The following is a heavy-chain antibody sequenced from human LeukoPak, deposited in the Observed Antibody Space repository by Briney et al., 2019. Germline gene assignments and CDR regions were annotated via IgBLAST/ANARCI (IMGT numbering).Heavy chain of an antibody. V-gene: IGHV3-23*01. J-gene: IGHJ5*02. Sequence: GGSLRLSCAASGFSFSSYAMTWVRQAPGKGLEWVSALSASGGTTYYADSVKGRFTTSKDNSKNTLYLHMNSLRAEDTAVYYCAKLPREYCSSTSCPNWFDTWGQGTLVTVSS. CDR1: GFSFSSYA. CDR2: LSASGGTT. D-gene: IGHD2-2*01. CDR3: AKLPREYCSSTSCPNWFDT.